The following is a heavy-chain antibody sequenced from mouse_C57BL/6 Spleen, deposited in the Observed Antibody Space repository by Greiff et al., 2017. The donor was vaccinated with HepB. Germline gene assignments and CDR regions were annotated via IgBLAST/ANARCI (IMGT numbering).Heavy chain of an antibody. CDR3: ARGEYYGSSPGWFAY. D-gene: IGHD1-1*01. CDR2: IYPGDGDT. Sequence: QVQLKQSGAELVKPGASVKISCKASGYAFSSYWMNWVKQRPGKGLEWIGQIYPGDGDTNYNGKFKGKATLTADKSSSTAYMQLSSLTSEDSAVYFCARGEYYGSSPGWFAYWGQGTLVTVSA. J-gene: IGHJ3*01. CDR1: GYAFSSYW. V-gene: IGHV1-80*01.